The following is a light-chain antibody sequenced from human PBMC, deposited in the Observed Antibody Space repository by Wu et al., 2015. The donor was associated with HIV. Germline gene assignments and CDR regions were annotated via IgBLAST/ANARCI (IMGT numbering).Light chain of an antibody. CDR3: HQYGISPWT. J-gene: IGKJ1*01. CDR2: GAS. Sequence: EIVLTQSPGTLSLSPGERATLSCRASQSLSTNYLAWYQHQPGQAPRLLIYGASSRASGIPDRFSGSGSGTDFTLTISRVEPEDFAVYYCHQYGISPWTFGQGTKVEIK. CDR1: QSLSTNY. V-gene: IGKV3-20*01.